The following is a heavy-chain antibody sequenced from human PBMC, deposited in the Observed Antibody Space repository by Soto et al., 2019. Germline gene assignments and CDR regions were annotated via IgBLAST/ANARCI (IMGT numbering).Heavy chain of an antibody. CDR1: GFTVRANY. J-gene: IGHJ4*02. Sequence: GGSLRLSCAVSGFTVRANYMSWVRQAPGKGLEWVSVIYSGGTTYYAGSVKGRFTISRDNSKNTLYLQMNSLRVEDTAVYYCAKVGFPYSYGYLFYYWGQGTLVTV. CDR3: AKVGFPYSYGYLFYY. V-gene: IGHV3-53*01. D-gene: IGHD5-18*01. CDR2: IYSGGTT.